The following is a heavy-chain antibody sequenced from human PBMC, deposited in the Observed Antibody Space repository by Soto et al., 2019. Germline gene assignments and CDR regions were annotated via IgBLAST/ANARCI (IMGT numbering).Heavy chain of an antibody. D-gene: IGHD6-25*01. CDR2: ISSSSSYI. V-gene: IGHV3-21*01. CDR1: GFTLSSYS. CDR3: ASMEGAAAAYRSFGMDV. Sequence: EVQLVESGGGLVKPGGSLRLSGAASGFTLSSYSMNWVRQAPGKGLEWVSSISSSSSYIYYADSVKGRFTISRDNAKNSLYLQMNSLRAEDTAVYYCASMEGAAAAYRSFGMDVWGQGTTVTVSS. J-gene: IGHJ6*02.